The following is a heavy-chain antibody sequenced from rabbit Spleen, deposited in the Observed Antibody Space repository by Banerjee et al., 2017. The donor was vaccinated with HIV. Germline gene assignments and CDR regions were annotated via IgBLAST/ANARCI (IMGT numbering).Heavy chain of an antibody. Sequence: QSLEESGGDLVKPGASLTLTCTASGVSFNSGYDMCWVRQAPGKGLEWIACINIATGKSVYASWAKGRFIMFRTSSTTVTLQMTSLTAADTATYFCARDLTSVIGWNFNLWGPGTLVTVS. CDR1: GVSFNSGYD. J-gene: IGHJ4*01. CDR2: INIATGKS. V-gene: IGHV1S40*01. CDR3: ARDLTSVIGWNFNL. D-gene: IGHD1-1*01.